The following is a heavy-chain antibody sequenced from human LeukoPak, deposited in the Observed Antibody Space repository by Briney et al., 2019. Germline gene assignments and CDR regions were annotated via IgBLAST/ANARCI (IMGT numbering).Heavy chain of an antibody. V-gene: IGHV1-46*01. Sequence: GASVKVSCKASGYTFTSYYMHWVRQAPGQGLEWMRIINPSGGSTSYAQKFQGRVTMTRDMSTSTVYMELSSLRSEDTAVYYCAREGREYDFWSGYYPDNWFDPWGQGTLVTVSS. J-gene: IGHJ5*02. D-gene: IGHD3-3*01. CDR3: AREGREYDFWSGYYPDNWFDP. CDR2: INPSGGST. CDR1: GYTFTSYY.